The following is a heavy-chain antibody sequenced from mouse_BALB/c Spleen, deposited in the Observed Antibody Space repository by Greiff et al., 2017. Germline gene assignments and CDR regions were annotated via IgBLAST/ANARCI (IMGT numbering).Heavy chain of an antibody. CDR1: GFTFSSFG. CDR3: ARSPYDYGFDY. CDR2: ISSGSSTI. J-gene: IGHJ2*01. Sequence: EVQVVESGGGLVQPGGSRKLSCAASGFTFSSFGMHWVRQAPEKGLEWVAYISSGSSTIYYADTVKGRFTISRDNPKNTLFLQMTSLRSEDTAMYYCARSPYDYGFDYWGQGTTLTVSS. D-gene: IGHD2-4*01. V-gene: IGHV5-17*02.